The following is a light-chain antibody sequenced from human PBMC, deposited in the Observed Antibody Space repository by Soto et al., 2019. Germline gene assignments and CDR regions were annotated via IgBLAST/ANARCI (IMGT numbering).Light chain of an antibody. Sequence: EIVLTQSPCTLSLSPGERATLSCRASQTVISNYFAWYQQKPGQPPRLLIYGASTRATGIPDRFSGSGSGTDFTLTISRLEPEDSALYYCHRYGDSPLTFGGGTKVEIK. CDR1: QTVISNY. CDR2: GAS. CDR3: HRYGDSPLT. J-gene: IGKJ4*01. V-gene: IGKV3-20*01.